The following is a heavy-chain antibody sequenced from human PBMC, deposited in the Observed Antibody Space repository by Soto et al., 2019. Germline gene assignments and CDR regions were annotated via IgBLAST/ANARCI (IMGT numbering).Heavy chain of an antibody. CDR2: IIPIFGTA. V-gene: IGHV1-69*13. CDR1: GGTFSSYA. D-gene: IGHD6-13*01. CDR3: ARQRYSSSWCFDY. Sequence: SVKVSCKASGGTFSSYAISWVRQAPGQGLEWMGGIIPIFGTANYAQKFQGRVTITADESTSTAYMELSSLRSEDTAVYYCARQRYSSSWCFDYWGQGTLVTVSS. J-gene: IGHJ4*02.